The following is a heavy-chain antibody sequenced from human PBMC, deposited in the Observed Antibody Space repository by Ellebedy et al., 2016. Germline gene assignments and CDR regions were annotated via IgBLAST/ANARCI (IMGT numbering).Heavy chain of an antibody. Sequence: SETLSLTCTVSGGSISNSYWSWIRQPPGKGLEWIGYIYNSGSTNYNPSLKSQVTISVDTSKNQFSLRLSSVTAADTAVYYCARTGYTSGWYPAYYFDNWGQGILVTVSS. J-gene: IGHJ4*02. V-gene: IGHV4-59*01. CDR2: IYNSGST. CDR1: GGSISNSY. D-gene: IGHD6-19*01. CDR3: ARTGYTSGWYPAYYFDN.